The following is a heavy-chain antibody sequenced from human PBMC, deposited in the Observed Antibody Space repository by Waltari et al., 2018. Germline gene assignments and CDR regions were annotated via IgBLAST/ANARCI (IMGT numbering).Heavy chain of an antibody. CDR3: ARSAFMDV. CDR1: GFSFSTYW. V-gene: IGHV3-74*01. Sequence: EVQLVESGGGLVQPGGSLRLSCAASGFSFSTYWMNWARQAPGAGLVWVSRIKYDGSSITYADSVKGRFTTSRDNAKNTLYLQMNSLRADDTAVYYCARSAFMDVWGQGTKVTVSS. CDR2: IKYDGSSI. J-gene: IGHJ6*02.